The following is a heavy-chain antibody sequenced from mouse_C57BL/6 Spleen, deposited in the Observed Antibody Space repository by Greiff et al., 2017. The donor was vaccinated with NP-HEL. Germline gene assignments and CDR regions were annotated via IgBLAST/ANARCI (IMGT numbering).Heavy chain of an antibody. Sequence: VQLQQSGPELVKPGASVKISCKASGYAFSSSWMNWVKQRPGKGLEWIGRIYPGDGDTNYNGKFKGKATLTADKSSSTAYMQLSSLTSEDSAVYFCARPLWAYWYFDVWGTGTTVTVSS. CDR3: ARPLWAYWYFDV. CDR1: GYAFSSSW. J-gene: IGHJ1*03. V-gene: IGHV1-82*01. D-gene: IGHD1-1*02. CDR2: IYPGDGDT.